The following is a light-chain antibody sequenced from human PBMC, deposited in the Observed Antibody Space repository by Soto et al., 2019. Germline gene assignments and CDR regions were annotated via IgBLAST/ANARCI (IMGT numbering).Light chain of an antibody. CDR2: DVS. Sequence: QSALTQPASVSGSPGQSITISCTGTSSDVGGYNYVSWYQQRPGKAPKLMIYDVSNRPSGVSNRFSGSKSGNTASLTIPGLQAEDEADYYCSSYTSSSTPVVFGGGTKVTVL. V-gene: IGLV2-14*01. J-gene: IGLJ2*01. CDR1: SSDVGGYNY. CDR3: SSYTSSSTPVV.